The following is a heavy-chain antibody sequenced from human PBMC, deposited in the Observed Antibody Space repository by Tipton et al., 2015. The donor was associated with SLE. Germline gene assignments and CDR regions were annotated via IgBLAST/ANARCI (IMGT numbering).Heavy chain of an antibody. D-gene: IGHD2-15*01. CDR1: GGSFSASH. J-gene: IGHJ3*02. CDR3: ARWGDIVVVVAVAAFDI. CDR2: INHSGST. Sequence: TLSLTCAVYGGSFSASHCRWIRYPLGQVLVWNGEINHSGSTNYNPSLKSRVTISVDTSKNQFSLKLSSVTAADTAVYYCARWGDIVVVVAVAAFDIWGQGIIGAV. V-gene: IGHV4-34*01.